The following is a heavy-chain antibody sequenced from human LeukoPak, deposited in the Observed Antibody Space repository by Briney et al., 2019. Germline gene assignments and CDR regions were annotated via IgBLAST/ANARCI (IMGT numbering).Heavy chain of an antibody. Sequence: GGSLRLSCAASGFTVSSNYMSWVRQAPGKGLEWVSVIYSGGSTYYADSVKGRFTISRDNSKNTLYLQMNSLRAEDTAVYYCARGITSYSSYMAVWAKGPRSPSP. V-gene: IGHV3-53*01. D-gene: IGHD3-16*01. CDR2: IYSGGST. J-gene: IGHJ6*03. CDR3: ARGITSYSSYMAV. CDR1: GFTVSSNY.